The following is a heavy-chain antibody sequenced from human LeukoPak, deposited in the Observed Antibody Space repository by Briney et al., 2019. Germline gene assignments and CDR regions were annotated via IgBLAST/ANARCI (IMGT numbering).Heavy chain of an antibody. J-gene: IGHJ5*02. V-gene: IGHV4-61*02. CDR2: IYTSGST. D-gene: IGHD4-11*01. CDR1: AGSISSSSYY. CDR3: ARDSDYSNYIHWFDP. Sequence: PSETLSLTCTVSAGSISSSSYYWSWIRQPAGKGLEWIGRIYTSGSTNYNPSLKSRVTISVDTSKNQFSLKLSSVTAADTAVYYCARDSDYSNYIHWFDPWGQGTLVTVSS.